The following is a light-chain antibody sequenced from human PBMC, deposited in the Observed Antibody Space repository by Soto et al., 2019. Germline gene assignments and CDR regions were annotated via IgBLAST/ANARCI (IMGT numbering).Light chain of an antibody. CDR1: NSDIGAYNY. CDR2: DVS. CDR3: GSHTVTRSYV. Sequence: QSALTQPASVSASPGQSITISCTGTNSDIGAYNYVAWYQQHPDKAPKLIIYDVSRRPSGLSSRFSGSKSGNTASLTISGLKADDEADYFCGSHTVTRSYVFGTGTKLTVL. J-gene: IGLJ1*01. V-gene: IGLV2-14*03.